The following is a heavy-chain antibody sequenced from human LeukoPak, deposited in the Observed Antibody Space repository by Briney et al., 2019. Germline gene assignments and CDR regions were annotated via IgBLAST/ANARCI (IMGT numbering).Heavy chain of an antibody. CDR2: IGGSDGNT. CDR3: AKVQYSDYDMNFDS. D-gene: IGHD5-12*01. J-gene: IGHJ4*02. CDR1: GFTFSSYA. Sequence: GGSLRLSRAASGFTFSSYAMSWVRQAPGMGLEWVSAIGGSDGNTYYADSVKGRFTISRDNSKNSLYLQINSLRADDTAVYYCAKVQYSDYDMNFDSWGQGTLVTVSS. V-gene: IGHV3-23*01.